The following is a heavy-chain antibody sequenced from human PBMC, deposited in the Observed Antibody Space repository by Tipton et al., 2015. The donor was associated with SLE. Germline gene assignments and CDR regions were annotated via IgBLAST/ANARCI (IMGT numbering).Heavy chain of an antibody. CDR2: ISSSSSTI. D-gene: IGHD6-13*01. CDR1: GFTFSSYS. Sequence: GSLRLSCAASGFTFSSYSMNWVRQAPGKGLEWVSYISSSSSTIYNADSVKGRFTISRDNAKNSLYLQMNSLRAEDTAVYYCARTAAAGSRWFDPWGQGTLVTVSS. V-gene: IGHV3-48*01. CDR3: ARTAAAGSRWFDP. J-gene: IGHJ5*02.